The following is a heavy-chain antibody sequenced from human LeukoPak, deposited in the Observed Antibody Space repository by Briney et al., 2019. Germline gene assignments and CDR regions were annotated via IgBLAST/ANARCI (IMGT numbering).Heavy chain of an antibody. D-gene: IGHD3-16*01. CDR3: AKGVWGPPDDAFDI. CDR1: GAAISDYF. Sequence: PSETLSLTCTVSGAAISDYFWSWIRQPAGKDLEWIGRISTTGSTYFNPSLQSRVRMSVDSSKTHFSLRLSSVTAADTAVYYCAKGVWGPPDDAFDIWGQGTLVTVSS. V-gene: IGHV4-4*07. J-gene: IGHJ3*02. CDR2: ISTTGST.